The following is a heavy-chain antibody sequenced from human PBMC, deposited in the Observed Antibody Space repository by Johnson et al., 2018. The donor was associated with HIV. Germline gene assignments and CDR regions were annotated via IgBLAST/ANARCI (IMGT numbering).Heavy chain of an antibody. Sequence: QVQLVESGGGVVQPGRSLRLPCAASGFTFSSYAMHWVRQAPGKGLEWVAVISYDGSNKYYADSVKGRFTISRDNSKNTMYLQRNSLRAEDTAVYYCAKGMGQWLARGAFDIWGQGTMVTVSS. V-gene: IGHV3-30-3*01. CDR1: GFTFSSYA. J-gene: IGHJ3*02. CDR3: AKGMGQWLARGAFDI. D-gene: IGHD6-19*01. CDR2: ISYDGSNK.